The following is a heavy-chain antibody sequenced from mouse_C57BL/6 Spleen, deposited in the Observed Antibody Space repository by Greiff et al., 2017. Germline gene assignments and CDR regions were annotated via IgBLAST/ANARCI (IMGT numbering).Heavy chain of an antibody. V-gene: IGHV1-55*01. CDR1: GYTFTSYW. CDR3: AGSGDYDVCFGY. Sequence: QVQLKQPGAELVKPGASVKMSCKASGYTFTSYWITWVKQRPGQGLEWIGDIYPGSGSTNYNEKFKSKATLTVDTSSSTAYMQLSSLTTEASAVYSCAGSGDYDVCFGYWGQGTTLTVSS. D-gene: IGHD2-4*01. CDR2: IYPGSGST. J-gene: IGHJ2*01.